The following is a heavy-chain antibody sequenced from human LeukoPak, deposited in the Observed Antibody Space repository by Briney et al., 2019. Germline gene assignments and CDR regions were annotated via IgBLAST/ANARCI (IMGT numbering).Heavy chain of an antibody. J-gene: IGHJ4*02. CDR3: AREGGIAAAGTVDY. V-gene: IGHV3-21*04. Sequence: PGGSLRLSCSASGFTFSNFAMSWVRQAPGKGLEWVSSISSSSGYTYYADSVKGRFTISRDNANKSVYLQMNSLRAEDTAVYYCAREGGIAAAGTVDYWGQGTLVTVSS. D-gene: IGHD6-13*01. CDR2: ISSSSGYT. CDR1: GFTFSNFA.